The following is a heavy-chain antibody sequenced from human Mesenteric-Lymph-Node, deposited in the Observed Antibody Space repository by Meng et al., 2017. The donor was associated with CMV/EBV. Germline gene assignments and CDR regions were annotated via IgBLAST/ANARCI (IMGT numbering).Heavy chain of an antibody. V-gene: IGHV3-30*04. CDR2: ISKDGNNK. J-gene: IGHJ5*02. D-gene: IGHD3-3*01. CDR3: VKDGGDSDLDP. Sequence: GESLKISCAASGFTFSRNAMHWFRQAPGKGLEWVAAISKDGNNKFYTDSVKGRFTISRDNSENTLYLQITSLSPEDTAVYFCVKDGGDSDLDPWGQGTLVTVSS. CDR1: GFTFSRNA.